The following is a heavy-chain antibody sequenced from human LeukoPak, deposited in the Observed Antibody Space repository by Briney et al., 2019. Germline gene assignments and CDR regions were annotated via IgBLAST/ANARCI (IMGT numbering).Heavy chain of an antibody. V-gene: IGHV3-15*01. CDR3: TATYYYDSSGYSKGHYYYMDV. Sequence: GGSLRLSCAASGFTFSDAWMSWVRQLPGKGLEWVGRIKSKTDGGTRDYAAPVKGRFTISRHDSKNTLYLQMNSLKTEDTAVYYCTATYYYDSSGYSKGHYYYMDVWGKGTTVTVSS. D-gene: IGHD3-22*01. CDR1: GFTFSDAW. CDR2: IKSKTDGGTR. J-gene: IGHJ6*03.